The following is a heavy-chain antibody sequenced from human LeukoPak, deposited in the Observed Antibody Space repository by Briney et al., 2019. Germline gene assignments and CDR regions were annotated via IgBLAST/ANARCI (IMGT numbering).Heavy chain of an antibody. D-gene: IGHD4-23*01. CDR3: AGEDYGGYRFDY. Sequence: SETLSLTRTVSGGSISNYYWSWIRQPAGKELEWIAYIDYSRSTVYNPSLKSRVTISVDTSKRQLSLKLSSVTAADAAVYYCAGEDYGGYRFDYWGQGTLVTVSS. V-gene: IGHV4-59*01. CDR2: IDYSRST. CDR1: GGSISNYY. J-gene: IGHJ4*02.